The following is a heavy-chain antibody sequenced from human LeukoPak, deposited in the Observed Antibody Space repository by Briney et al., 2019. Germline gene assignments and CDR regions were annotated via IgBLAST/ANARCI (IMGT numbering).Heavy chain of an antibody. CDR1: GGSISSGSYY. Sequence: PSQTLSLTCTVSGGSISSGSYYWNWIRQPAGKGLDWIGRIYTSGTTDYNPSLKSRVTISVDTSKNQFSLKLSSVTAADTAVYYCARWGDLYWYFDLWGRGILVTVSS. V-gene: IGHV4-61*02. CDR3: ARWGDLYWYFDL. J-gene: IGHJ2*01. CDR2: IYTSGTT. D-gene: IGHD2-21*02.